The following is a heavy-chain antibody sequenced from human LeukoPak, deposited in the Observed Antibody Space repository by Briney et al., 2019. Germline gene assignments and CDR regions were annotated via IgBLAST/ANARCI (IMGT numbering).Heavy chain of an antibody. J-gene: IGHJ6*02. CDR3: ARYVGRIAAAGTSYYYYGMDV. D-gene: IGHD6-13*01. CDR1: GYTFTSYY. CDR2: INPSGGST. V-gene: IGHV1-46*01. Sequence: ASVKVSCKAAGYTFTSYYMHWVRQAPGQGLEWMGIINPSGGSTSYAQKFQGRVTMTRDTSTSTVYMELSSLRSEDTAVYYCARYVGRIAAAGTSYYYYGMDVWGQGTTVTVSS.